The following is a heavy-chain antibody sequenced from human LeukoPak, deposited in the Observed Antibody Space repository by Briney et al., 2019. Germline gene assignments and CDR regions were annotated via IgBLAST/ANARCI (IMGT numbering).Heavy chain of an antibody. CDR3: AKADSRKMATILTGFDY. Sequence: HPGGSLRLSCAASGFTFSSYAMSWVRQAPGKGLEWVSAISGSGGSTYYADSVKGRFTISRDNSKNTLYLQMNSLRAEDTAVYYCAKADSRKMATILTGFDYWGQGTLVTVSS. J-gene: IGHJ4*02. D-gene: IGHD5-24*01. CDR2: ISGSGGST. CDR1: GFTFSSYA. V-gene: IGHV3-23*01.